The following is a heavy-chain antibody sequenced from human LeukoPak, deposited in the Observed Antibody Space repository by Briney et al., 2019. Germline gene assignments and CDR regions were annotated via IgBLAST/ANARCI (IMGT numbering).Heavy chain of an antibody. V-gene: IGHV4-39*07. CDR1: GGSISSSSSY. CDR2: INYSGST. D-gene: IGHD5-24*01. J-gene: IGHJ4*02. CDR3: AKDRDGYNFVDF. Sequence: SETLSLTCTVSGGSISSSSSYWGWLRHPPGKGLEWIASINYSGSTYYNPSLKSRVTISVDTSKNQFSLKLSSVTSADTAVYYCAKDRDGYNFVDFWGQGTLVTVSS.